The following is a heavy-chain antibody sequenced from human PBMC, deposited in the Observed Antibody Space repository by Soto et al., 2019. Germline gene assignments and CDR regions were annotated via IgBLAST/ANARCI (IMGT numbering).Heavy chain of an antibody. V-gene: IGHV4-34*01. CDR3: ARGGYCSGGSCPHSYFDY. J-gene: IGHJ4*02. CDR2: INHSGST. Sequence: SETLSLTCAVYGGSFSGYYWSWIRQPPGKGLEWIGEINHSGSTNYNPSLKSRVTISVDTSKNQFSLKLSSVTAADTAVYYCARGGYCSGGSCPHSYFDYWGQGTLVTVSS. D-gene: IGHD2-15*01. CDR1: GGSFSGYY.